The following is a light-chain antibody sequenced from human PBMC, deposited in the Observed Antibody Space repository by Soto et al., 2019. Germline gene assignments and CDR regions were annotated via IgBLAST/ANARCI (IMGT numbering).Light chain of an antibody. Sequence: QSALTQPASVSASPGQSITISCTGTSSDVGDYNYVSWYQQYPGKAPKLMIYEVINRPSGVSNRFSGSKSGNTASLTISGLQAEDEADYYCSSYRTNSLLVFGGGTKLTVL. CDR2: EVI. V-gene: IGLV2-14*01. CDR1: SSDVGDYNY. J-gene: IGLJ2*01. CDR3: SSYRTNSLLV.